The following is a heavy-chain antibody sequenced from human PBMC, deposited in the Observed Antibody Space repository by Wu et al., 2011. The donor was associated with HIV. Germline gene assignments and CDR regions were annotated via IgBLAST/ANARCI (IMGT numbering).Heavy chain of an antibody. CDR1: GYTFTDFA. Sequence: EVRLVQSGAEVKKPGSTVKISCNVAGYTFTDFAIHWVQQAPGDGPEWMGLIDPEDGVRRYAEKLQGRVTITRNTSISTAYVELSSLRSEDTAVYYCARGIYGSGRGHYYYYYGMDVWGQGTTVTVSS. V-gene: IGHV1-69-2*01. CDR3: ARGIYGSGRGHYYYYYGMDV. D-gene: IGHD3-10*01. CDR2: IDPEDGVR. J-gene: IGHJ6*02.